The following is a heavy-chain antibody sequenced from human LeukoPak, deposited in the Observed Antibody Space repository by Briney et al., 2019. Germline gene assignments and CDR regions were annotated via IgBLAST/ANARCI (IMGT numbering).Heavy chain of an antibody. CDR3: ARYAVEYSGTYFDS. Sequence: SETLSLTCTVSGGSITRTNYYWGWIRQYPGKGLEWIGSTYYSGTTYHNPSLKTRVTISVDTSKNQFSLKLNSVTAADTAVYYCARYAVEYSGTYFDSWGQGSLVSVSS. J-gene: IGHJ4*02. D-gene: IGHD1-26*01. V-gene: IGHV4-39*01. CDR1: GGSITRTNYY. CDR2: TYYSGTT.